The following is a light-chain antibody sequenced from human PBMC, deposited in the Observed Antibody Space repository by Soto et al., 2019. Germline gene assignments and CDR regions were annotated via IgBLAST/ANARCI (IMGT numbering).Light chain of an antibody. CDR2: DVT. CDR1: DSDVANYDF. J-gene: IGLJ3*02. Sequence: QSVLTQPRSVSGSPGQSVTISCTGTDSDVANYDFVSWYQQHPGQAPKLMIYDVTKRPSGVPRRFSGSKSGNTASLAISALQADDEADYYCCSYAGSYTWLFGGGTKLTVL. CDR3: CSYAGSYTWL. V-gene: IGLV2-11*01.